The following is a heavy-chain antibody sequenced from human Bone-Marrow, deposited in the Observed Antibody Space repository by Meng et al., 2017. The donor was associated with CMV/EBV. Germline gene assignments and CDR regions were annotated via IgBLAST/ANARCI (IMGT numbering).Heavy chain of an antibody. CDR3: ARDHTYYDFWSGYSPYHYYGMDV. CDR1: GFNFEDYT. D-gene: IGHD3-3*01. CDR2: ITRNSVSI. Sequence: LSLTCAASGFNFEDYTMHWVRQTPGKGLEWVSGITRNSVSIAYADSVKGRFTISRDNAKNSLYLQMNSLRAEDTAVYYCARDHTYYDFWSGYSPYHYYGMDVWGQGTTVTVSS. V-gene: IGHV3-9*01. J-gene: IGHJ6*02.